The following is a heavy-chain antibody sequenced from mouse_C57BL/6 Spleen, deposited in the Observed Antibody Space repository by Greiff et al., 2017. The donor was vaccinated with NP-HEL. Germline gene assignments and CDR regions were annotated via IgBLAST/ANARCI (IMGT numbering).Heavy chain of an antibody. CDR3: ARRPHGSHFDY. Sequence: VQLQQPGAELVMPGASVKLSCKASGYTFTSYWMHWVKQRPGQGLEWIGEIDPSDSYTNYNQKFKGKSTLTVDKSSSTAYMQLSSLTSEDSAVYYCARRPHGSHFDYWGQGTTLTVSS. CDR2: IDPSDSYT. D-gene: IGHD1-1*01. V-gene: IGHV1-69*01. CDR1: GYTFTSYW. J-gene: IGHJ2*01.